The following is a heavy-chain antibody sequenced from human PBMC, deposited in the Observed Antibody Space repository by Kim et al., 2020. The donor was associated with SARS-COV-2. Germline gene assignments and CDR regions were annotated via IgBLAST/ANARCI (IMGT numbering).Heavy chain of an antibody. V-gene: IGHV4-59*13. Sequence: SETLSLTCTVSGGSISGYYWSWIRLPPGKGLEWIGYVYYDGSTNFNPSLKSRVTISVDTSKNQFSLRLSSVTAADTAVYYCAREALRGYYDKNWYFDLWGRGTLVTVSS. D-gene: IGHD3-22*01. CDR1: GGSISGYY. CDR3: AREALRGYYDKNWYFDL. J-gene: IGHJ2*01. CDR2: VYYDGST.